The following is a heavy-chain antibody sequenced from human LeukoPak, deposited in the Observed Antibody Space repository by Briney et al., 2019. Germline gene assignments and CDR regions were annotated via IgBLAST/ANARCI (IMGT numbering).Heavy chain of an antibody. Sequence: SETLSLTCTVSGYSISSGYYWGWIRQPPGKGLEWIGSIYHSGSTYYNPSLKSRVTISVDTSKNQFSLKLSSVTAADTAVYYCARDGPYSSGWYLVWGQGTLVTVSS. V-gene: IGHV4-38-2*02. CDR2: IYHSGST. CDR3: ARDGPYSSGWYLV. CDR1: GYSISSGYY. J-gene: IGHJ4*02. D-gene: IGHD6-19*01.